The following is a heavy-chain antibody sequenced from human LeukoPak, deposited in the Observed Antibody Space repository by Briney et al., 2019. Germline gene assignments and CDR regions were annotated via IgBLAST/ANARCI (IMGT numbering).Heavy chain of an antibody. CDR2: ISYDGSNK. J-gene: IGHJ4*02. CDR1: GFTFSSYA. Sequence: GGSLRLSCAASGFTFSSYAMHWVRQAPGKGLEWVAVISYDGSNKYYADSVKGRFTISRDNSKNTLYLQMNSLRAEDTAVYYCARDQDPVYSYGLDYWGQGTLVTVSS. D-gene: IGHD5-18*01. CDR3: ARDQDPVYSYGLDY. V-gene: IGHV3-30-3*01.